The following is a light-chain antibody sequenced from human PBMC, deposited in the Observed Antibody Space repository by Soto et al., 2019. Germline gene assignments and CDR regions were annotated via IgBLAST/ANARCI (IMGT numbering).Light chain of an antibody. J-gene: IGLJ2*01. V-gene: IGLV2-8*01. Sequence: QSALTQPPSASGSPGQSVTISCTGTSSDVGGYNYVSWYQQHPGKAPKLMIYEVNKRPSGVPDRFSGSKSGNTASLTVSGLQTEDEADYYCSSYAGSYTEVFGGGTKVTVL. CDR2: EVN. CDR3: SSYAGSYTEV. CDR1: SSDVGGYNY.